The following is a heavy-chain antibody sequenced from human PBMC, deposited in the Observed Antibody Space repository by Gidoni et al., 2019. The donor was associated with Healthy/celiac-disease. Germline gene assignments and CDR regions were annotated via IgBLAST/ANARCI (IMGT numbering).Heavy chain of an antibody. CDR2: ISGSGDST. Sequence: EVQLLESGGGLVQPGGSLRLSCAASGFTFSSHAMSWVRQAPGKGLEWVSVISGSGDSTHYADSVKGRFTISRDNSKNMLYVQMNSLRVEDTAVYYCAQWTNVDFWGQGTLVTVSS. V-gene: IGHV3-23*01. J-gene: IGHJ4*02. CDR3: AQWTNVDF. CDR1: GFTFSSHA.